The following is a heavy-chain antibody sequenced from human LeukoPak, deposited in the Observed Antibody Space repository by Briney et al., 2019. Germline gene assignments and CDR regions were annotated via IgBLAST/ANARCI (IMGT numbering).Heavy chain of an antibody. Sequence: SETLSLTCTVSGGSISSYYWSWIRQPPGKGLEWIGYIYYSGSTNYNPSLKSRVTISVDTSKNQFSLKLSSVTAADTAVYYCARDSGYCSSTSCRMPHYYGMDVWGQGTTATVSS. CDR2: IYYSGST. V-gene: IGHV4-59*01. J-gene: IGHJ6*02. D-gene: IGHD2-2*01. CDR1: GGSISSYY. CDR3: ARDSGYCSSTSCRMPHYYGMDV.